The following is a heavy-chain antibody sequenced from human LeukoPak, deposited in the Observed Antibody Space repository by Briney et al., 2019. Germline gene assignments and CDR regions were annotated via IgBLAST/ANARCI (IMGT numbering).Heavy chain of an antibody. CDR1: GGSISSYY. CDR3: ARSRYYYDSSGSYYFDY. J-gene: IGHJ4*02. V-gene: IGHV4-59*01. CDR2: IYYSGST. D-gene: IGHD3-22*01. Sequence: SETLSLTCTVSGGSISSYYWSWIRQPPGKGLEWIGYIYYSGSTNYNPSLKSRVTISVDTSKNQFSLKLSSVTAADTAVYYCARSRYYYDSSGSYYFDYWGQGTLVTVSS.